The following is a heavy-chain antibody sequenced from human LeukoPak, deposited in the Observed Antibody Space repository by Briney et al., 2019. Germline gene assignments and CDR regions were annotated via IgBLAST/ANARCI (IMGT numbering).Heavy chain of an antibody. CDR1: GFTFSSYG. V-gene: IGHV3-30*18. Sequence: GASLRLSCAASGFTFSSYGMHWVRQAPGKGLEWVAVISYDGSNKYYADSVKGRFTISRDNSKNTLYLQMNSLRAEDTAVYYCAKGGAFYDILTGYTFDYWGQGTLVTVSS. CDR2: ISYDGSNK. CDR3: AKGGAFYDILTGYTFDY. J-gene: IGHJ4*02. D-gene: IGHD3-9*01.